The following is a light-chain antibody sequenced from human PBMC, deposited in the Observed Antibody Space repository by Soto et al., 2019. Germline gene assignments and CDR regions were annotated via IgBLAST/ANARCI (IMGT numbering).Light chain of an antibody. CDR1: SSDVGGYNY. CDR3: SSYTSTSTFV. CDR2: DVS. J-gene: IGLJ1*01. V-gene: IGLV2-14*01. Sequence: QSALTQPASVSGSPGQSITISCIGTSSDVGGYNYVSWYQQHPAKAPKLMIYDVSIRPSGISDRFSGSKSGNTASLTISGLQAEDEADYYCSSYTSTSTFVFGSGTKVT.